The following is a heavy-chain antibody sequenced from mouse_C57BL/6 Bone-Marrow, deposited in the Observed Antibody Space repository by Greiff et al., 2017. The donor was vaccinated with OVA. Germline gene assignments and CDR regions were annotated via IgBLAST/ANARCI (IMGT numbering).Heavy chain of an antibody. CDR3: VREGSSGSSYYFDY. V-gene: IGHV10-3*01. J-gene: IGHJ2*01. CDR2: IRSKSSNYAT. D-gene: IGHD3-2*02. CDR1: GFTFNTYA. Sequence: EVMLVESGGGLVQPKGSLKLSCAASGFTFNTYAMHWVRQAPGKGLEWVARIRSKSSNYATYYADSVKDRFTISRDDSQSMLYLQMNNLKTEDTAMYYCVREGSSGSSYYFDYWGQGTTLTVSS.